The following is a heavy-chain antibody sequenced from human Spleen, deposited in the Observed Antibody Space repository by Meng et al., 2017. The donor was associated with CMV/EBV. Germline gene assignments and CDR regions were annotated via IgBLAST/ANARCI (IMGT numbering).Heavy chain of an antibody. CDR3: ARGGPDYYDSSGYYYYCGMDV. J-gene: IGHJ6*02. CDR2: ISSSGSTI. Sequence: GESLKISCAASRFSFSDYYMSWIRQAPGKGLEWVSHISSSGSTIYYADSVKGRFTISRDNAKNTLYLQMNSLRAEDTAVYYCARGGPDYYDSSGYYYYCGMDVWGQGSTVTVSS. V-gene: IGHV3-11*04. CDR1: RFSFSDYY. D-gene: IGHD3-22*01.